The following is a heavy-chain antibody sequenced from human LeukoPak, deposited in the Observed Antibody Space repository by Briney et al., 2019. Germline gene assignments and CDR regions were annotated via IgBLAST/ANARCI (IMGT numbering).Heavy chain of an antibody. Sequence: GGSLRLSCAASGFTFSSYSMNWVRQAPGKRLEWVSYISSSSSTIYYADSVKGRFTISRDNAKNSLYLQMNSLRAEDTALYYCARDSSSGWLDYFDYWGQGTLVTVSS. D-gene: IGHD6-19*01. J-gene: IGHJ4*02. CDR2: ISSSSSTI. CDR1: GFTFSSYS. V-gene: IGHV3-48*01. CDR3: ARDSSSGWLDYFDY.